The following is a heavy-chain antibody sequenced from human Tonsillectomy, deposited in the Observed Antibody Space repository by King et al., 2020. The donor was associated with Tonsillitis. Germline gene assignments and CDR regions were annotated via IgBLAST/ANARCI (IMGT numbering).Heavy chain of an antibody. D-gene: IGHD2-8*01. CDR1: GFTFSSYS. Sequence: VQLVESGGGLVKPGGSLRLSCAPSGFTFSSYSINWVRQAPGKGLEWVSSISSSSTYIHYADSVKGRFTISRDNARNSLYLQMNSLRGEDTAVYFCARGLLVRGIPPDDAFDIWGQGAMVIVSS. J-gene: IGHJ3*02. CDR3: ARGLLVRGIPPDDAFDI. V-gene: IGHV3-21*01. CDR2: ISSSSTYI.